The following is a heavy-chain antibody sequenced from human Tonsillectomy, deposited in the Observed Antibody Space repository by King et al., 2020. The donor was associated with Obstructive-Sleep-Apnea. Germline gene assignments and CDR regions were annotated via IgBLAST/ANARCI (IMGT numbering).Heavy chain of an antibody. CDR2: IYYSGST. CDR1: GGSISSGAYY. V-gene: IGHV4-31*03. D-gene: IGHD4-17*01. Sequence: QLQESGPGLVKPSQTLSLTCTDSGGSISSGAYYWSWIRQHPGKGLEWIGYIYYSGSTYYNPSLKSRVTISVDTSKNQFSLKLSSVTAADTAVYYCARGTPMTTVTTALDYFAMDVWGQGTTVTVSS. CDR3: ARGTPMTTVTTALDYFAMDV. J-gene: IGHJ6*02.